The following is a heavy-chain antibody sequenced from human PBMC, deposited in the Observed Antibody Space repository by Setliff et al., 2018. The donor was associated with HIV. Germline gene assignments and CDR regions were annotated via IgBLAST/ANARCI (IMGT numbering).Heavy chain of an antibody. CDR1: RYTFCEYA. D-gene: IGHD2-2*01. V-gene: IGHV1-3*04. J-gene: IGHJ4*02. Sequence: GASVKVSCKASRYTFCEYAIHWVRQAPGQRLEWMGRIDTDNGYRRYSPKLQGRVTITKDTSANTAYMELRGLRSEDTAVYYCARWCAAAGCYPAIYHFDSWGQGTLVTVSS. CDR2: IDTDNGYR. CDR3: ARWCAAAGCYPAIYHFDS.